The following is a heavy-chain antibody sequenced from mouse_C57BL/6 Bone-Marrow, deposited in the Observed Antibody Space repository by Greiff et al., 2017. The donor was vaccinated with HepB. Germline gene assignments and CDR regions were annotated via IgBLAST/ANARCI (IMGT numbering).Heavy chain of an antibody. Sequence: VQLQESGAELARPGASVKMSCKASGYTFTSYTMHWVKQMPGQGLEWIGYINPSRGYTKYNHKFKDKATLTADKSSSTAYMQLSSLTSEDSAVYYCAWGTNYWGQGTTLTVST. CDR1: GYTFTSYT. D-gene: IGHD2-14*01. J-gene: IGHJ2*01. V-gene: IGHV1-4*01. CDR3: AWGTNY. CDR2: INPSRGYT.